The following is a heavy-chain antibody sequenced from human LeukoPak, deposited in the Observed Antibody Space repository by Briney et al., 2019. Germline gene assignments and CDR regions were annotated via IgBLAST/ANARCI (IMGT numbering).Heavy chain of an antibody. J-gene: IGHJ4*02. CDR2: ISYDGSNT. D-gene: IGHD2-15*01. CDR1: GFTFSDYY. Sequence: GGSLRLSCAASGFTFSDYYMSWIRQAPGKGLEWVAVISYDGSNTYYADSVKGRFTISRDNSKNTLFLQMNSLRAEDTAVYFCARGQDLLLVVTAPNYWGQGTLVTVPS. CDR3: ARGQDLLLVVTAPNY. V-gene: IGHV3-30*03.